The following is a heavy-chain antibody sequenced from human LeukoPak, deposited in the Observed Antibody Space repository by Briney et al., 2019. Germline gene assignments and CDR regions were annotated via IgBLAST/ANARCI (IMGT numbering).Heavy chain of an antibody. CDR2: IHYSGST. Sequence: SETLSLTCSVSGGSISSYFWSWIRQPPGKGLEWIGYIHYSGSTNYNPSLKSRVTISVDTSKNPFSLKMSSVTAADTAVFYCARHPASYHYGMDVWGQGTTVTVSS. CDR1: GGSISSYF. J-gene: IGHJ6*02. CDR3: ARHPASYHYGMDV. V-gene: IGHV4-59*08.